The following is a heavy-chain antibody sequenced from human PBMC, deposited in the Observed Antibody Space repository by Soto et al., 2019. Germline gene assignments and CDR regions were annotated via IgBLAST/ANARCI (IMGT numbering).Heavy chain of an antibody. CDR2: INHSGST. CDR1: GGSFSGYY. Sequence: SETLSLTCAVYGGSFSGYYWSWILQPPGKGLAWIGEINHSGSTNFNPSLKSRVTISVDTSKKQLTLKLTSVTAADTAVYHCATDSATSYFGMDVWGHGTTVTVSS. D-gene: IGHD1-26*01. J-gene: IGHJ6*02. CDR3: ATDSATSYFGMDV. V-gene: IGHV4-34*01.